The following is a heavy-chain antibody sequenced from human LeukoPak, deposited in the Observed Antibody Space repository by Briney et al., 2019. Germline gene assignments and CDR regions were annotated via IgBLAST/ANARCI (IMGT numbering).Heavy chain of an antibody. V-gene: IGHV4-59*08. J-gene: IGHJ4*02. Sequence: PSETLSLTCTVSGGSITSNFWSWIRQPPGKGLEWIGYLYNSVSTRYNPSLKSRATISGDTSKIQFSLKLNSVTAADTAVYYCARALPNWNPPDYWGRGTLVTVSS. CDR2: LYNSVST. D-gene: IGHD1-1*01. CDR1: GGSITSNF. CDR3: ARALPNWNPPDY.